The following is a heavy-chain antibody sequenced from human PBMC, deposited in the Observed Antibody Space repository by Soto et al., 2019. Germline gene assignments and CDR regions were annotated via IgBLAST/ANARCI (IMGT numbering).Heavy chain of an antibody. CDR3: ARGEYFDY. CDR1: GGSISSGGYS. V-gene: IGHV4-30-2*01. J-gene: IGHJ4*02. D-gene: IGHD1-26*01. Sequence: SETLSLTCAVSGGSISSGGYSWSWIRQPPGKGLEWIGYIYHSGSTYYNPSLKSRVTISVDRSKNQFSLKLSSVTAADTAVYYCARGEYFDYWGQGTLVTVSS. CDR2: IYHSGST.